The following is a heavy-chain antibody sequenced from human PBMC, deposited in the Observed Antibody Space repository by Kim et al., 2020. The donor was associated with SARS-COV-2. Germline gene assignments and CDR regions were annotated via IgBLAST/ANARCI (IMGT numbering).Heavy chain of an antibody. J-gene: IGHJ4*02. V-gene: IGHV3-48*04. Sequence: GGSLRLSCAASGFTFSSYSMNWVRQAPGKGLEWVSYISSSSSTIYYADSVKGRFTISRDNAKNSLYLQMNSLRAEDTAVYYCASMRYYGSGSGYDFSDYWGQGTLVTVSS. CDR3: ASMRYYGSGSGYDFSDY. CDR2: ISSSSSTI. D-gene: IGHD3-10*01. CDR1: GFTFSSYS.